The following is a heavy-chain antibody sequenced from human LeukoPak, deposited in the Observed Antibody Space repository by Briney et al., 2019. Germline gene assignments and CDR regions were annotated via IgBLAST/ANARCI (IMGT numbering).Heavy chain of an antibody. J-gene: IGHJ5*02. V-gene: IGHV4-31*03. CDR1: GGSISSGGYY. CDR2: IYYSGST. Sequence: PSQTLSLTCTVSGGSISSGGYYWSWIRQHPGKGLEWIGYIYYSGSTYYNPSLKSRVTISVDTSKNQFSLKLSSVTAADTAVYYCASTIAAAGYNWFDPWGQGTLVTVPS. CDR3: ASTIAAAGYNWFDP. D-gene: IGHD6-13*01.